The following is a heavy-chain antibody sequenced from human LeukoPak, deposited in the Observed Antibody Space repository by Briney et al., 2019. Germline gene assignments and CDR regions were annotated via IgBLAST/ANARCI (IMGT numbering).Heavy chain of an antibody. Sequence: GGSLRLSCATSGFTLNSHAMSWVRQAPGKGLEWVSAISGSGDSTYYADSVKGRFTISRDDSKNTLYLQMNSLRAEDTAVYYCAKQSGSRTYYDSSGFSDYWGQGTLVTVSS. J-gene: IGHJ4*02. CDR1: GFTLNSHA. V-gene: IGHV3-23*01. CDR3: AKQSGSRTYYDSSGFSDY. CDR2: ISGSGDST. D-gene: IGHD3-22*01.